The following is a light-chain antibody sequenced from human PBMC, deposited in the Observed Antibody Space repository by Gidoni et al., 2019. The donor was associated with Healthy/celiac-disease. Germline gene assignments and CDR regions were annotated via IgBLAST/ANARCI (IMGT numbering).Light chain of an antibody. CDR1: SSDVGSYNL. CDR2: EGS. J-gene: IGLJ2*01. CDR3: CSYAGSSTLV. Sequence: SALTPPASVSGSPGPSITISCTGTSSDVGSYNLVSWYQQHPGKAPKLMIYEGSKRPSGVSNRFSGSKSGNTASLTISGLQAEDEADYYCCSYAGSSTLVFGGGTKLTVL. V-gene: IGLV2-23*01.